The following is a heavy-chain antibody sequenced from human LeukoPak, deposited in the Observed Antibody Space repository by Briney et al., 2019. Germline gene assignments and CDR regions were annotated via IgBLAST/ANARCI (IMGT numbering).Heavy chain of an antibody. J-gene: IGHJ4*02. CDR2: INWNSNNI. V-gene: IGHV3-9*01. Sequence: PGRSLRLSCAAAGFTFADYAMHWVRQAAGECREWVSGINWNSNNIDYADSVKGRFTISRDNAKNPLYLQMNSLRAEDTALYYCAKASSGYYSAILDWGQGTLVTVSS. CDR1: GFTFADYA. CDR3: AKASSGYYSAILD. D-gene: IGHD3-22*01.